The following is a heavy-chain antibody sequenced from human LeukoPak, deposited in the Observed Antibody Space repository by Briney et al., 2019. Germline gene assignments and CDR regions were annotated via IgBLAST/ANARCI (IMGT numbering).Heavy chain of an antibody. CDR1: GFTFSSYE. CDR2: ISNSGTIM. D-gene: IGHD2-8*02. CDR3: TLVPLG. V-gene: IGHV3-48*03. J-gene: IGHJ4*02. Sequence: GGSLRLSCAASGFTFSSYEMNWVRQAPGKGLEWISYISNSGTIMYCADSVKGRFTIPRDDAKSSLYLQLNSLRAEDTAVYYCTLVPLGWGQGTLVTVSS.